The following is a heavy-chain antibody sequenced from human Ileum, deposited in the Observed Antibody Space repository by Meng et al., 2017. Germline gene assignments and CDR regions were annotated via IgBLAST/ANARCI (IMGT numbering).Heavy chain of an antibody. CDR3: GRGLGSIYVDF. CDR2: IHAGSGDT. J-gene: IGHJ4*01. Sequence: QVQFVQSGAEVKKPGASVRISCKASGFTFSNYAIYWVRQAPGQSLEWLGWIHAGSGDTKFSQTFQGRLTFDRDTSADTVYMELSSLTSVDRAVYYCGRGLGSIYVDFLGQGTLVTVSS. CDR1: GFTFSNYA. D-gene: IGHD3-10*01. V-gene: IGHV1-3*01.